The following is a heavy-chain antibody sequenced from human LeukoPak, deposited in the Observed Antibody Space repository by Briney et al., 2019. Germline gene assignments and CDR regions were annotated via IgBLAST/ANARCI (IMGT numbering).Heavy chain of an antibody. D-gene: IGHD6-19*01. CDR2: ISAYNGNT. CDR3: ARRHPYSSGWAFDY. CDR1: GFTFTSFG. V-gene: IGHV1-18*01. Sequence: ASVKVSCKASGFTFTSFGFSWVRQAPGQGLEWMGWISAYNGNTNYAQKLQGRVTMTTDTSTSTAYMELRSLRSDDTAVYYCARRHPYSSGWAFDYWGQGTLVTVSS. J-gene: IGHJ4*02.